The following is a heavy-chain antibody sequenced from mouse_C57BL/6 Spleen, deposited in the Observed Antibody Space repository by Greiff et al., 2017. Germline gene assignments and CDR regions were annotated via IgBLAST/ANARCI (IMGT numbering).Heavy chain of an antibody. D-gene: IGHD2-5*01. V-gene: IGHV1-62-2*01. Sequence: LVESGAELVKPGASVKLSCKASGYTFTEYTIHWVKQRSGQGLEWIGWFYPGSGSIKYNEKFKDKATLTADKSSSTVYMELSRLTSEDSAVYFCARLEEDYSNVGFAYWGQGTLVTVSA. CDR3: ARLEEDYSNVGFAY. CDR1: GYTFTEYT. CDR2: FYPGSGSI. J-gene: IGHJ3*01.